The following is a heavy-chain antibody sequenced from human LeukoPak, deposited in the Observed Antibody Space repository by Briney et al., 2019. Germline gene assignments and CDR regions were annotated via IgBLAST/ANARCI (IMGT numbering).Heavy chain of an antibody. CDR2: INPNSGGT. J-gene: IGHJ4*02. Sequence: ASVKVSCKASGHTFTGYYMHWVRQAPGQGLEWMGWINPNSGGTNYAQKFQGRVTMTRDTSISTAYMELSRLRSDDTAVYYCARDMTAYYYDSSGYSVGYWGQGTLVTVSS. D-gene: IGHD3-22*01. CDR3: ARDMTAYYYDSSGYSVGY. V-gene: IGHV1-2*02. CDR1: GHTFTGYY.